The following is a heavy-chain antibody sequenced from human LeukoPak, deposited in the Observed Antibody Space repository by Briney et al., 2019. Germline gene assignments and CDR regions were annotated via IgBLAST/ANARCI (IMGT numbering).Heavy chain of an antibody. J-gene: IGHJ3*02. CDR2: IYHNGST. CDR3: ARAGVYDSSGYYSFGAFDI. V-gene: IGHV4-30-2*01. D-gene: IGHD3-22*01. CDR1: GGSISSGGYS. Sequence: SQTLSLTCAVSGGSISSGGYSWSWIRQPPGKGLEWIGYIYHNGSTYYNPSLKSRVTISVDRSKNQFSLKLSSVTAADTAVYYCARAGVYDSSGYYSFGAFDIWGQGTMVTVSS.